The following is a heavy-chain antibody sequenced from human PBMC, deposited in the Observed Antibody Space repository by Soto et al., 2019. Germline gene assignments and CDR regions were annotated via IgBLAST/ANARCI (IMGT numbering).Heavy chain of an antibody. D-gene: IGHD3-16*01. CDR3: AMVDVYVTPSPQDV. V-gene: IGHV1-18*01. CDR1: GYSFTGYG. Sequence: ASVKVSCKASGYSFTGYGIAWARQAPGQGLEWMGWINTYNGNTNYAQNLQGRLTLTTDTSTTTAYMELRSLRSNDTTIYYCAMVDVYVTPSPQDVWGQGATVTVSS. J-gene: IGHJ6*02. CDR2: INTYNGNT.